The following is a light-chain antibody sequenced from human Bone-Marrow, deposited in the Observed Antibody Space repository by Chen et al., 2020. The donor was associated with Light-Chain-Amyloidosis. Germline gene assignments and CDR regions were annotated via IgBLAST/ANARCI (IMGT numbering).Light chain of an antibody. J-gene: IGLJ3*02. V-gene: IGLV3-21*02. Sequence: SYVLTQPSSVSVAPGQTATIACGGNNIGSTSVHWYQQTPGQAPLLVVYDASDRPSGLPERLSGSNSGNTATLTIGRVEAGEEADYYCQVWDRSSDRPVFGGGTKLTVL. CDR2: DAS. CDR1: NIGSTS. CDR3: QVWDRSSDRPV.